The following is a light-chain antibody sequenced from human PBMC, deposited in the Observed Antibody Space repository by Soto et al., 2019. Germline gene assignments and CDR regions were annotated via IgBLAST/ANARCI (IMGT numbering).Light chain of an antibody. CDR3: QQYGNSPIT. J-gene: IGKJ5*01. V-gene: IGKV3-20*01. CDR1: HTVSSNY. Sequence: IVMTQSPATLSVSPGEGVTLSCRASHTVSSNYLAWCQQRPGQAPRLLIYGASTRAAGIPDRFSGSGSGTDFTLTISRLEPEDFAVYYCQQYGNSPITFGQGTRLEIK. CDR2: GAS.